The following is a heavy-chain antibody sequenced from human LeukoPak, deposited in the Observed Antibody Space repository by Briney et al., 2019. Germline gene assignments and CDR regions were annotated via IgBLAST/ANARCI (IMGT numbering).Heavy chain of an antibody. Sequence: GGSLRLSCAASGFTFSSYVMHWVRQAPGKGLEWVTFISYDGSNKYYADSVKGRFTISRDNSKNTLYLQLNSLRVEDTAAFYCAKGYGSGSYNIDYWGQGTLVTVSS. D-gene: IGHD3-10*01. V-gene: IGHV3-30*18. CDR2: ISYDGSNK. CDR3: AKGYGSGSYNIDY. J-gene: IGHJ4*02. CDR1: GFTFSSYV.